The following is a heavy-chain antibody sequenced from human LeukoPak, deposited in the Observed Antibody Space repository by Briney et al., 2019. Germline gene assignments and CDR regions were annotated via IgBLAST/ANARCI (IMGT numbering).Heavy chain of an antibody. CDR2: ISYDGSNK. Sequence: GALRLSCAASGFTFSDYWMTWVRQAPGKGLEWVAVISYDGSNKYYADSVKGRFTISRDNSKNTLYLQMNSLRAEDTAVYCCARESGYCSGGSCYSYAFDIWGQGTMVTVSS. J-gene: IGHJ3*02. D-gene: IGHD2-15*01. V-gene: IGHV3-30-3*01. CDR3: ARESGYCSGGSCYSYAFDI. CDR1: GFTFSDYW.